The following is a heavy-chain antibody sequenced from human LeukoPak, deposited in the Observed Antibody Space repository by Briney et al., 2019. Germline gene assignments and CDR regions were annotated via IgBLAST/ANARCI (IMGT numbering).Heavy chain of an antibody. CDR2: IDPNSGGT. V-gene: IGHV1-2*02. J-gene: IGHJ4*02. Sequence: ASVTVSCKASGYTFTGYYMHWVRQAPGQGLEWMGWIDPNSGGTNYAQRFQGRVTITRDTSISTAYMVLNRLRSDDTAVYSCAREYYYSSGNYYNRIDYWGQGTLVTVSS. CDR1: GYTFTGYY. CDR3: AREYYYSSGNYYNRIDY. D-gene: IGHD3-10*01.